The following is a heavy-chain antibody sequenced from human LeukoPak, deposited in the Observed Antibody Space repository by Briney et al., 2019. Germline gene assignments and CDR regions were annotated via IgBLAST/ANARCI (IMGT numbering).Heavy chain of an antibody. V-gene: IGHV3-21*01. CDR2: ISSSGNYI. CDR3: AKDSYDRSGYYYYYFAY. Sequence: GGSLRLSCAASGFTFSTYSMNWVRQAPEKGLEWVSSISSSGNYIYYADSVKGRFTISRDSARNSLYLQMNSLRAEDTAVYYCAKDSYDRSGYYYYYFAYWGQGTQVTVSS. J-gene: IGHJ4*02. D-gene: IGHD3-22*01. CDR1: GFTFSTYS.